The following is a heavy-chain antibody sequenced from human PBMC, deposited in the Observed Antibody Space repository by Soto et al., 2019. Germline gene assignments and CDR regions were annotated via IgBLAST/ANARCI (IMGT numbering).Heavy chain of an antibody. CDR2: ISAYNGNT. CDR1: GYTFSTSG. CDR3: ATEGTYYYDSSGYYPFDY. Sequence: GASVKVSCKASGYTFSTSGISWVRQAPGQGLEWMGWISAYNGNTNYAQNLQGRVTMTTDTSTSTAYMELRSLRSDDTAVYYCATEGTYYYDSSGYYPFDYWGQGTLVTVSS. V-gene: IGHV1-18*01. D-gene: IGHD3-22*01. J-gene: IGHJ4*02.